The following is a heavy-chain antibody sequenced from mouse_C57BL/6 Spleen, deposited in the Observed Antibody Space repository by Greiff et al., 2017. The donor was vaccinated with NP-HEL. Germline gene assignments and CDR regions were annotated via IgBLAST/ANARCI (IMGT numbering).Heavy chain of an antibody. CDR3: ARSGYSDSMDY. Sequence: VQLQQSGAELVKPGASVKIFCKASGYAFSSYWMNWVKQRPGKGLEWIGQIYPGDGDTNYNGKFKGKATLTADKSSSTAYMQLSSLTSEDSAVYCCARSGYSDSMDYWGQGTSVTVSS. CDR1: GYAFSSYW. D-gene: IGHD2-3*01. CDR2: IYPGDGDT. V-gene: IGHV1-80*01. J-gene: IGHJ4*01.